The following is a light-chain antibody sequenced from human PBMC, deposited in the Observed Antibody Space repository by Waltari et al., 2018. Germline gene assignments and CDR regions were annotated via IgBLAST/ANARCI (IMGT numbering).Light chain of an antibody. V-gene: IGKV1-12*01. CDR2: AAS. CDR3: QQTNSLLALT. J-gene: IGKJ4*01. Sequence: DLQMTQSPSSVSASLGDRVTITCLASQDISTWLAWYQQKPGTVPTLLIYAASNLQSGVPSRFSGSGSGTDFTLTITSLQPEDFATYYCQQTNSLLALTFGGGTKVEMK. CDR1: QDISTW.